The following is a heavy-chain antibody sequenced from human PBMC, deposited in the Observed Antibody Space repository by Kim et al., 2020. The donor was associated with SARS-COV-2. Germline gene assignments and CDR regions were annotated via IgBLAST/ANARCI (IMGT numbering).Heavy chain of an antibody. Sequence: GGSLRLSCAASGFTFSDYWMSWVRQAPGKGLEWVAMIRTDGSVQNYVDSVKGRFTISRDNAKNSLYLQMNGLRADDTAVYYCASEPRTLPSWGQGTLVTVSS. CDR1: GFTFSDYW. V-gene: IGHV3-7*01. J-gene: IGHJ5*02. CDR2: IRTDGSVQ. CDR3: ASEPRTLPS.